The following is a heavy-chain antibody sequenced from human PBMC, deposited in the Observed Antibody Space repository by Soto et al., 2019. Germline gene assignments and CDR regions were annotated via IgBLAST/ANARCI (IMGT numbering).Heavy chain of an antibody. CDR2: IYYSGST. CDR1: GVSISSSSYY. Sequence: SETLSLTCTVSGVSISSSSYYCGWIRQPPGKGLEWIGSIYYSGSTYYNPSLKSRVTISVDTSKNQFSLKLSSVTAADTAVYYCAKGGSGSYSNAFDIWGQGTMVTVSS. D-gene: IGHD3-10*01. J-gene: IGHJ3*02. CDR3: AKGGSGSYSNAFDI. V-gene: IGHV4-39*01.